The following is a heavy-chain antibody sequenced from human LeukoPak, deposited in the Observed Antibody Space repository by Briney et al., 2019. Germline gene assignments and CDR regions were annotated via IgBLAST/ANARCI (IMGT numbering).Heavy chain of an antibody. V-gene: IGHV3-74*01. Sequence: GGSLRLSCTASGFTFGDYAMSWVRQAPGKGLVWISGINTDGSTTSYADSVKGRFTVSRDNANNTLYLQMNSLRAEDTAVYYCARNSGSNRPVDCWGQGTLVAVSS. CDR3: ARNSGSNRPVDC. CDR1: GFTFGDYA. CDR2: INTDGSTT. D-gene: IGHD1-26*01. J-gene: IGHJ4*02.